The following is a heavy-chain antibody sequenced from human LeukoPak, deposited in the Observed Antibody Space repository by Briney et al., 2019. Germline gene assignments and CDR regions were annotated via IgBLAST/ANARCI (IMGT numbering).Heavy chain of an antibody. J-gene: IGHJ4*02. CDR1: GFTFSSYE. CDR2: ISSSGNTI. D-gene: IGHD3-10*01. CDR3: ARDHGAY. V-gene: IGHV3-48*03. Sequence: AGGSLRLSCAASGFTFSSYEMNWVRQAPGKGLECVSFISSSGNTIYYADSVKGRFTISRGNAKNSLYLQMNSLRAEDSAIYYCARDHGAYWGQGTLVTVSS.